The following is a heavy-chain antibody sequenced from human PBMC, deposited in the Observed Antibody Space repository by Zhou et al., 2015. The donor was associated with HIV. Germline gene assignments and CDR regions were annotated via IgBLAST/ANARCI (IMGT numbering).Heavy chain of an antibody. CDR2: IVPIFGTA. CDR3: ARDAGYCSSTSCYGY. J-gene: IGHJ4*02. CDR1: GGTFSSFA. Sequence: QVQLVQSGAEVKKPGSSVKVSCKASGGTFSSFAVSWVRQAPGQGLEWMGGIVPIFGTANYAQKFQGRVTITADESTSTAYMELSSLRSEDTAVYYCARDAGYCSSTSCYGYWGQGTLVTVSS. V-gene: IGHV1-69*01. D-gene: IGHD2-2*01.